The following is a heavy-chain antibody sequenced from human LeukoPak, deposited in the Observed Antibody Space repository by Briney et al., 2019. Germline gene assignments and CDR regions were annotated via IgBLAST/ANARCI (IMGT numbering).Heavy chain of an antibody. J-gene: IGHJ4*02. CDR1: GFTFSSCA. V-gene: IGHV3-23*01. CDR2: ISGSGGST. D-gene: IGHD3-9*01. Sequence: GSLRLSCAASGFTFSSCAMSWVRRAPGKGLEWVSAISGSGGSTYYADSVKGRFTISRDNSKNTLYLHMNSLRAEDTAVYYCARDYDILWGQGTLVTVSS. CDR3: ARDYDIL.